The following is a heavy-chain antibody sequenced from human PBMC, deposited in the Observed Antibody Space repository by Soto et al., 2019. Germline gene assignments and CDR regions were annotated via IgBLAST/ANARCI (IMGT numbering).Heavy chain of an antibody. CDR1: GGTFSSYA. V-gene: IGHV1-69*13. J-gene: IGHJ6*02. CDR2: IIPIFGTA. CDR3: ARGAYYDSSGYIPYYYYGMDV. Sequence: SVKVSFKASGGTFSSYAISWVRQAPGQGLEWMGGIIPIFGTANYAQKFQGRVTITADESTSTAYMELSSLCSEDTAVYYCARGAYYDSSGYIPYYYYGMDVWGQGTTVT. D-gene: IGHD3-22*01.